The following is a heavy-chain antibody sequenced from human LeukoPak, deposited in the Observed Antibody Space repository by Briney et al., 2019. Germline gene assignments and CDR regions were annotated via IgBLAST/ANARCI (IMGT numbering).Heavy chain of an antibody. J-gene: IGHJ4*02. V-gene: IGHV3-23*01. CDR1: GFTFSSYA. CDR2: ISGSGGST. CDR3: AKVSGIVGASYYFDY. Sequence: GGSLRLSCAASGFTFSSYAMSWVRQAPGKGLEWISAISGSGGSTYYADSVKGRFTISRDNSKNTLYLQMNSLRAEDTAVYYCAKVSGIVGASYYFDYWGQGTLVTVSS. D-gene: IGHD1-26*01.